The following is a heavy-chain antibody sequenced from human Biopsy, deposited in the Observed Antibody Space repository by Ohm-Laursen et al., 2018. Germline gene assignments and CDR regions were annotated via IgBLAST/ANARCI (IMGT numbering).Heavy chain of an antibody. V-gene: IGHV3-21*06. CDR1: GFIFCDYA. CDR3: ATELLPPGVGGPWLDS. CDR2: ISASSSYI. D-gene: IGHD3-10*01. Sequence: SLRLSCTASGFIFCDYAMHWVRQAPGKGLEWVSSISASSSYIYYADSAKGRFTVSRDNTKNTLYLQMNSLRAADTAIYFCATELLPPGVGGPWLDSWGQGTPVTVSS. J-gene: IGHJ5*01.